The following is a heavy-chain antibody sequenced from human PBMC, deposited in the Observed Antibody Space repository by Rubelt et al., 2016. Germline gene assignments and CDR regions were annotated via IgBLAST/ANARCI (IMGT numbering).Heavy chain of an antibody. Sequence: QVQLQQWGAGLLKPSETLSLTCAVYGGSFSGYYWNWIRQPPGEGLEWLGEINHSGSTNYNPSLKSRVTISVDKSKNQFPLKLSSVTAAYTAVYYCARGGKQQLGPYYYVMDVWGQGTTVTVSS. CDR2: INHSGST. J-gene: IGHJ6*02. CDR1: GGSFSGYY. V-gene: IGHV4-34*01. D-gene: IGHD6-13*01. CDR3: ARGGKQQLGPYYYVMDV.